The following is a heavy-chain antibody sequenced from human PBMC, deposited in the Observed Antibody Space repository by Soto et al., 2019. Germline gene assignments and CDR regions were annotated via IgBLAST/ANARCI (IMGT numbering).Heavy chain of an antibody. J-gene: IGHJ4*02. CDR3: ARHGVGDILTGQPDY. V-gene: IGHV5-51*01. D-gene: IGHD3-9*01. Sequence: RGESLKISCKGSGYSFTSYWIGWVRQMPGKGLEWMGIIYPGDSDTRYSPSFQGQVTISADKSISTAYLQWSSLKAPDTAMYYCARHGVGDILTGQPDYWGQGTLVTVSS. CDR2: IYPGDSDT. CDR1: GYSFTSYW.